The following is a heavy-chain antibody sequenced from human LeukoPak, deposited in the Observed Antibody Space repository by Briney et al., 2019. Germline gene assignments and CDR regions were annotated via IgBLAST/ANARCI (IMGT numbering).Heavy chain of an antibody. D-gene: IGHD5-18*01. J-gene: IGHJ4*02. Sequence: SVKVSCKASGGTFSSYAISWVRQAPGQGLEWMGGIIPIFGTANYAQKFQGRVTITADKSTSTAYMEPSSLRSEDTAVYYCARGYSYAETTFDYWGQGTLVTVSS. CDR3: ARGYSYAETTFDY. CDR1: GGTFSSYA. CDR2: IIPIFGTA. V-gene: IGHV1-69*06.